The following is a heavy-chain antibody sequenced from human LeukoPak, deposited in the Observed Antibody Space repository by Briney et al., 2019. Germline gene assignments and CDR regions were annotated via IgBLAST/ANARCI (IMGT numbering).Heavy chain of an antibody. D-gene: IGHD1-1*01. Sequence: SEILSLTCGVSGYSIRSGYYWAWIRQSPGKGLEWIGSIYHRGNTLYNPSLKSRVTISVDTSKNHLSLELTSVTGADTAVYFCARAPSGIATTGNYYYYYYMDARGKGTTVTVSS. J-gene: IGHJ6*03. V-gene: IGHV4-38-2*01. CDR3: ARAPSGIATTGNYYYYYYMDA. CDR1: GYSIRSGYY. CDR2: IYHRGNT.